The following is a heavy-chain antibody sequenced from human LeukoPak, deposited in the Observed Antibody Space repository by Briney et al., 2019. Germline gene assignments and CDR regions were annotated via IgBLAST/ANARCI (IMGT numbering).Heavy chain of an antibody. D-gene: IGHD3-3*01. CDR2: IYTSGST. J-gene: IGHJ3*02. CDR3: ARTSEWFDAFDI. Sequence: SQTLSLTCTVSGGSISSGSYYWSWIRQPAGKGLEWIGRIYTSGSTNYNPSLKSRVTISVDTSKNQFSLKLSSVTAADTAVYYCARTSEWFDAFDIWGQGTMVTVSS. V-gene: IGHV4-61*02. CDR1: GGSISSGSYY.